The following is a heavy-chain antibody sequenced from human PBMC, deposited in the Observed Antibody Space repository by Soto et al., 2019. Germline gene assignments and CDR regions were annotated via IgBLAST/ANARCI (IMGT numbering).Heavy chain of an antibody. J-gene: IGHJ3*01. Sequence: LRLSCAASGFTFSSYAMSWVRQAPGKGLEWVSAVSGSGASTYYADSVKGRFTISRDNSRNTLYLQMNSLRAEDTAVYYCAKARGFSYGEAFDFWGQGTVVTVSS. CDR1: GFTFSSYA. V-gene: IGHV3-23*01. CDR3: AKARGFSYGEAFDF. D-gene: IGHD5-18*01. CDR2: VSGSGAST.